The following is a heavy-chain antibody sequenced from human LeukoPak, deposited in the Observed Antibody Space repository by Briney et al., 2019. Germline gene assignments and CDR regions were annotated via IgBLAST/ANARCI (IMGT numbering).Heavy chain of an antibody. CDR3: ARGRARVYDSSGYPDY. J-gene: IGHJ4*02. V-gene: IGHV1-18*01. CDR1: GYTFTSYG. D-gene: IGHD3-22*01. Sequence: ASVKVSCKASGYTFTSYGISWVRQAPGQGLEWMGWISAYNGNTNYAQKLQGRVTMTTDTSTSTAYTELRSLRSDDTAVYYCARGRARVYDSSGYPDYWGQGTLVTVSS. CDR2: ISAYNGNT.